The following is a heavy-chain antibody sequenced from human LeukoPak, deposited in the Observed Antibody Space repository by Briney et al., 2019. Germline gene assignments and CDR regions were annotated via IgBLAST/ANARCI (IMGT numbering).Heavy chain of an antibody. Sequence: SETLSLTCTVSGGSISSGSYYWSWIRQPAGKGLEWIGRIYTSGSTNYNPSLKSRVTISVDTSKNQFSLKLSSVTAADTAVYYCARGDGYTHFDYWGQGTLVTVSS. CDR2: IYTSGST. D-gene: IGHD5-24*01. CDR3: ARGDGYTHFDY. J-gene: IGHJ4*02. CDR1: GGSISSGSYY. V-gene: IGHV4-61*02.